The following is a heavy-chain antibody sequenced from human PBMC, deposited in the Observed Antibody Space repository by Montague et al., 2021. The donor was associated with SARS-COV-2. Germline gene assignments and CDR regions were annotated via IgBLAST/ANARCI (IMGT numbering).Heavy chain of an antibody. V-gene: IGHV4-59*01. D-gene: IGHD1-1*01. CDR3: ARAQNTCFIANCVNYFEV. CDR1: GDSISSYY. CDR2: VHYTGST. J-gene: IGHJ4*02. Sequence: SETLSLTCEVSGDSISSYYWSWIRQSPGKGLVLIGYVHYTGSTEYNPSLKTRVTLSLDTPRNHFSLKLRSVTAADTAVYYCARAQNTCFIANCVNYFEVWGLGALVTVSS.